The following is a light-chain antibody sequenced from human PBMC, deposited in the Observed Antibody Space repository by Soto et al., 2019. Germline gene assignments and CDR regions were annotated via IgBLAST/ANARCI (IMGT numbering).Light chain of an antibody. V-gene: IGLV7-46*01. CDR2: DTS. CDR1: TGAVTSGHY. CDR3: QTWGVGIHWV. Sequence: QAVVTQEPSLTVSPGGTVTLTCGSSTGAVTSGHYPYWFQQKPGQAPRTLIYDTSYKHSWTPARFSGSLLGGNAALTLSGAQPEDEAEYYCQTWGVGIHWVFGGGTKLTVL. J-gene: IGLJ3*02.